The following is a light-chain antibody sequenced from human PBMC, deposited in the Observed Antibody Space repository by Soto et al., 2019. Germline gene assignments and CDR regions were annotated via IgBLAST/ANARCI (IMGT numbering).Light chain of an antibody. J-gene: IGLJ2*01. V-gene: IGLV2-14*03. CDR3: SSYTTSNTVV. CDR2: DVT. CDR1: SSDVAAHNF. Sequence: QSVLTQPASVSESPGQSITISCTGSSSDVAAHNFVSWYQHLPDKAPKLIIYDVTNRPSGVSNRFSGSKSGTTASLTISGLQAEDEADYYCSSYTTSNTVVFGGGTKLTVL.